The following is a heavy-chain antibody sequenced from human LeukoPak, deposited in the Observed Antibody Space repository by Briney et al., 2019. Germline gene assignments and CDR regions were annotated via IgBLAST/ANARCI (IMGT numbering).Heavy chain of an antibody. J-gene: IGHJ4*02. D-gene: IGHD6-19*01. CDR2: IYYSGST. CDR1: GGSISSYY. V-gene: IGHV4-59*01. Sequence: SETLSLTCTVSGGSISSYYWSWIRQPPGKGLEWLGYIYYSGSTNYNPSLKSRVTISVDTSKNQFSLKLSSVTAADTAVYYCARVTSTGQWLNFDYWGQGTLVTVSS. CDR3: ARVTSTGQWLNFDY.